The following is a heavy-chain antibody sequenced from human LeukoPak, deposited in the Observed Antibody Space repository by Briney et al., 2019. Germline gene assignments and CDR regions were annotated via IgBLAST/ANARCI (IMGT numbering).Heavy chain of an antibody. V-gene: IGHV3-30*18. CDR1: GFTFSTYG. Sequence: GGSLRLSCAASGFTFSTYGMHRVRQAPGKGLEWVAVISYDGSNKYYADSVKGRFTISRDNSKNTLYLQMNSLRAEDTAVYYCANREYHLHALYWGQGTLVTVSS. D-gene: IGHD2-2*01. CDR2: ISYDGSNK. CDR3: ANREYHLHALY. J-gene: IGHJ4*02.